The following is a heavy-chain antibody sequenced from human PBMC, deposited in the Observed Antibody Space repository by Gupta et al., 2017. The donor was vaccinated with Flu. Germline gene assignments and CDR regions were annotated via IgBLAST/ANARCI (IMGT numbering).Heavy chain of an antibody. J-gene: IGHJ4*02. CDR3: TTPRYCTSTSCGSIDY. CDR2: IKSKSEGETI. V-gene: IGHV3-15*01. Sequence: GKGLEWVGRIKSKSEGETIDYAAPVKGSFTISKDASMGTLYLRMDSLKTEDTAVYYCTTPRYCTSTSCGSIDYWGQGTLVTVSS. D-gene: IGHD2-2*01.